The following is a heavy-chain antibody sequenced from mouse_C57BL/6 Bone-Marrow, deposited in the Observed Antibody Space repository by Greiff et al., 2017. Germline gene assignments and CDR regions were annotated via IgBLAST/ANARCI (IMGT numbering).Heavy chain of an antibody. Sequence: VQLKESGGDLVKPGGSLKLSCAASGFTFSSYGMSWVRQTPDKRLEWVATISSGGSYTYYPDSVKGRFTISRDNAKNTLYLQLSSLKSEDTAMYYCARHVGYLYYYAMDYWGQGTSVTVSS. CDR3: ARHVGYLYYYAMDY. J-gene: IGHJ4*01. CDR2: ISSGGSYT. D-gene: IGHD2-3*01. V-gene: IGHV5-6*01. CDR1: GFTFSSYG.